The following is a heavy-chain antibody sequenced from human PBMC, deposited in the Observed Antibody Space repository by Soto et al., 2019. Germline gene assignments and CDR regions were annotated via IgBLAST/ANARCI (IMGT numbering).Heavy chain of an antibody. Sequence: YCRCIRQKPGKGLEWVSVIYSGGSTYYADSVKGRFTISRDNSKNTLYLQMNSLRAEDTAVYYCARHGYNDISGRPLNAFDVWGQGTMVTVSS. CDR1: Y. D-gene: IGHD3-22*01. V-gene: IGHV3-66*04. CDR3: ARHGYNDISGRPLNAFDV. CDR2: IYSGGST. J-gene: IGHJ3*01.